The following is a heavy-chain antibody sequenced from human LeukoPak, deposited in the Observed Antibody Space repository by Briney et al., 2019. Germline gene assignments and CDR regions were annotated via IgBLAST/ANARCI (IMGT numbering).Heavy chain of an antibody. V-gene: IGHV4-38-2*02. D-gene: IGHD4-17*01. CDR2: IYHSGST. CDR1: GYSISSGYY. Sequence: SETLSLTCTVSGYSISSGYYWGWIRQPPGKGLEWIGSIYHSGSTYYNPSLKSRVTISVDTSKNQFSLKLSSVTAADTAVYYCASIGYGDYDGGDYWGQGTLVTVSS. CDR3: ASIGYGDYDGGDY. J-gene: IGHJ4*02.